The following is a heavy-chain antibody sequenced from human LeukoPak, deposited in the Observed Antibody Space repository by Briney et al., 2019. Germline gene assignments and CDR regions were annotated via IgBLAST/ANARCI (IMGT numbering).Heavy chain of an antibody. J-gene: IGHJ4*02. CDR1: GGSISSSSYY. CDR2: IYYSGNT. CDR3: ARLYSSGWYYFDY. V-gene: IGHV4-39*01. Sequence: PSETLSLTCTVSGGSISSSSYYWGWVRQPPGKGLEWIGSIYYSGNTYNNPSLKSRVTISVNTSKDQFSLKLSSVTAADTAVYYCARLYSSGWYYFDYWGQGTLVTVSS. D-gene: IGHD6-19*01.